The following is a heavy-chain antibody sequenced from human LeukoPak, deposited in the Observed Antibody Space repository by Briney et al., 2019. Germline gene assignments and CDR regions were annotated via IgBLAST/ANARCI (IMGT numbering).Heavy chain of an antibody. V-gene: IGHV4-4*02. CDR2: IYPSGST. CDR3: AAKGESYRSFDY. J-gene: IGHJ4*02. Sequence: PSETLSLTCAVSGGSLSTGHWWNGLRPPPGKGLEWTGEIYPSGSTNYNPSLKSRVTISVGKSKNQFSLKVSSVTAADTAVYYCAAKGESYRSFDYWGQGTLVTVSS. CDR1: GGSLSTGHW. D-gene: IGHD1-26*01.